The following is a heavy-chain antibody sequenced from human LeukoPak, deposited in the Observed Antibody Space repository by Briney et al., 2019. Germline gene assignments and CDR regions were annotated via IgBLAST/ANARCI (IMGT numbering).Heavy chain of an antibody. V-gene: IGHV1-69*13. CDR2: IIPIFGTA. CDR1: GGTFISYA. D-gene: IGHD4-23*01. Sequence: SVKVSCKASGGTFISYAISWVRQAPGQGLEWMGGIIPIFGTANYAQKFQGRVTITADESTSTAYMELSSLRSEDTAVYYCALDYGGNSGFDYWGQGTLVTVSS. J-gene: IGHJ4*02. CDR3: ALDYGGNSGFDY.